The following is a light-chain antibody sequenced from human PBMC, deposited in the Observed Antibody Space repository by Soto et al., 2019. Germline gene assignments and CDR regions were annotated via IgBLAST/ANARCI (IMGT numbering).Light chain of an antibody. Sequence: EIVMTQSTATLSVSPAERATLSCRASQSVSSNLAWYQQKPGQAPRLLIYGASTRATGIPARLSGSGSGTDFTLTISALQSEDFAVYYCQQYNNWPPITVGQGTRLEIK. V-gene: IGKV3-15*01. CDR1: QSVSSN. CDR2: GAS. CDR3: QQYNNWPPIT. J-gene: IGKJ5*01.